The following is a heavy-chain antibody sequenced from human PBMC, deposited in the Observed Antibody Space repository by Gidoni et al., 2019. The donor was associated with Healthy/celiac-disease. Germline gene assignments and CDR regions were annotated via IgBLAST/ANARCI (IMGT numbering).Heavy chain of an antibody. D-gene: IGHD3-22*01. CDR1: GGTFSSYA. CDR3: ASFRGYYDSSGYWEPYYFDY. J-gene: IGHJ4*02. Sequence: QVQLVQSGAEVKKPGSSVKVSCKASGGTFSSYAISWVRQAPGQGLEWMGGIIPIFGTANYAQKFQGRVTITADESTSTAYMELSSLRSEDTAVYYCASFRGYYDSSGYWEPYYFDYWGQGTLVTVSS. CDR2: IIPIFGTA. V-gene: IGHV1-69*01.